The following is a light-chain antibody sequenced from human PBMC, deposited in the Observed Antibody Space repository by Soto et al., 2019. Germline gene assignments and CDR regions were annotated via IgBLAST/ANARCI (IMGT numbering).Light chain of an antibody. J-gene: IGLJ3*02. V-gene: IGLV2-14*01. CDR1: SSDVGGYNY. Sequence: QSVLTQPASVSGSPGQSITISCTGTSSDVGGYNYVSWYQQHPDKAPKLLIFEVSNRPSGVSNRFSGSKSGNTASLTISGLQAEDEADYYCSSYKSSNTWVFGGGTKLTVL. CDR3: SSYKSSNTWV. CDR2: EVS.